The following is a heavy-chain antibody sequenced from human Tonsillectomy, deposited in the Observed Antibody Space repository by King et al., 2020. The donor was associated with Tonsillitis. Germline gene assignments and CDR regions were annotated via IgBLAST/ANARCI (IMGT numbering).Heavy chain of an antibody. Sequence: LQLVQSGGGLVKPGGSLRLSCAASGFTFSSYSMNWVRQAPGKGLEWVSSISTTSTYIYLADSVKGRFTISRDNAKNSLYLQMSSLRAEDTAVYYCARGNGDNWGQGTLVTVSS. V-gene: IGHV3-21*01. CDR3: ARGNGDN. J-gene: IGHJ4*02. CDR1: GFTFSSYS. D-gene: IGHD2-8*01. CDR2: ISTTSTYI.